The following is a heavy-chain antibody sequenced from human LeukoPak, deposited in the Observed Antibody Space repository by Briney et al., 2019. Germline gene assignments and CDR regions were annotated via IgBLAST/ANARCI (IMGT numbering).Heavy chain of an antibody. J-gene: IGHJ4*02. D-gene: IGHD6-13*01. V-gene: IGHV3-23*01. Sequence: GGSLRLSCAASESTFITYAMNWVRQAPGKGLEWVATISGSGRSTYYADSVKVRITISRDNSKHPLFLQMASLRAEDSAVYYCVKASSSSWSTFDYWGQGTLVTVSS. CDR3: VKASSSSWSTFDY. CDR2: ISGSGRST. CDR1: ESTFITYA.